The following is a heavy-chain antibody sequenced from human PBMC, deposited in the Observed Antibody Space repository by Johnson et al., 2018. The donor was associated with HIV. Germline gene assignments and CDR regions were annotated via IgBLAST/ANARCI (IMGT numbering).Heavy chain of an antibody. D-gene: IGHD2-21*02. Sequence: VQLVESGGGVVRPGGSLRLSCAASGFTFDDYGMSWVRQAPGKGLEWVSGINWNGGSTGYADSVKGRFTISRDNAKNSLYLQMNSLRAEDTALYYCGRGEEAYCGGDCYSGAFDILGHGTMVTVSS. CDR3: GRGEEAYCGGDCYSGAFDI. CDR2: INWNGGST. V-gene: IGHV3-20*04. CDR1: GFTFDDYG. J-gene: IGHJ3*02.